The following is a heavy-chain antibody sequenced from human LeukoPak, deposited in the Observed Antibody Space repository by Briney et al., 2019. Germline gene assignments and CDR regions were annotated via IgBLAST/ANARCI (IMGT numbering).Heavy chain of an antibody. D-gene: IGHD2/OR15-2a*01. CDR3: ARDFYDGFALDY. V-gene: IGHV3-30*04. CDR1: GFTFSRYA. CDR2: ISYDGSNK. Sequence: GGSLRLSCAASGFTFSRYAMHWVRQAPGKGVEWVAVISYDGSNKYYTDSVKGRFTISRDNAKNSLYLQMNSLRAEDTAVYYCARDFYDGFALDYWGQGTLVTVSS. J-gene: IGHJ4*02.